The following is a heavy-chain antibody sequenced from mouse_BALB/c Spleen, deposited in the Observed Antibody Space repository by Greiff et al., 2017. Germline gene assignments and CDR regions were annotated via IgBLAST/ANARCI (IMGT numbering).Heavy chain of an antibody. CDR1: GFTFSSYG. CDR3: ARDFPLFAY. J-gene: IGHJ3*01. V-gene: IGHV5-6-3*01. CDR2: INSNGGST. Sequence: DVKLVESGGGLVQPGGSLKLSCAASGFTFSSYGMSWVRQTPDKRLELVATINSNGGSTYYPDSVKGRFTISRDNAKNTLYLQMSSLKSEDTAMYYCARDFPLFAYWGQGTLVTVSA.